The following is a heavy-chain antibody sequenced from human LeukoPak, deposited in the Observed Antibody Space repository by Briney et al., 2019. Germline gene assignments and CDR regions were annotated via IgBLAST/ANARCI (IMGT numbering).Heavy chain of an antibody. V-gene: IGHV3-48*01. CDR3: ATYTGYDRIFDY. J-gene: IGHJ4*02. CDR1: GFTFSPSG. CDR2: ISGNGGAI. Sequence: GGSLRLSCECSGFTFSPSGMNWVRQAPGKGLEWISYISGNGGAIYYADSVKGRFTISRDNAKNSLYLQMNSLRAEDTAVYYCATYTGYDRIFDYWGQGTLVTVSS. D-gene: IGHD5-12*01.